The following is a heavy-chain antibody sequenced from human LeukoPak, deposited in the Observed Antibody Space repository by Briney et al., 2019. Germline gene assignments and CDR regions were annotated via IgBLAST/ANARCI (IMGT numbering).Heavy chain of an antibody. CDR3: ARRLYCSSTSCSTIYYMDV. Sequence: ASETLSLTCTVSGSSISSSSYYWGWIRQPPGKGLEWIGSIYYSGSTYYNPSLKSRVTISVDTSKNQFSLKLSSVTAADTAVYYCARRLYCSSTSCSTIYYMDVWGKGTTVTVSS. CDR1: GSSISSSSYY. V-gene: IGHV4-39*01. D-gene: IGHD2-2*01. CDR2: IYYSGST. J-gene: IGHJ6*03.